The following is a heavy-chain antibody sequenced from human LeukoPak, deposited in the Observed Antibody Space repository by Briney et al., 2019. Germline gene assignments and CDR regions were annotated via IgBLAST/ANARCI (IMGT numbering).Heavy chain of an antibody. CDR2: IWYGGSNK. Sequence: GALRLSCAASGFTFSSYGMHWVRQAPGKGLEWVAVIWYGGSNKYYADSVKGRFTISRDNSKNTLYLQMNSLRAEDTAVYYCASQWFGELLLDYWGQGTLVTVSS. CDR1: GFTFSSYG. D-gene: IGHD3-10*01. CDR3: ASQWFGELLLDY. J-gene: IGHJ4*02. V-gene: IGHV3-33*08.